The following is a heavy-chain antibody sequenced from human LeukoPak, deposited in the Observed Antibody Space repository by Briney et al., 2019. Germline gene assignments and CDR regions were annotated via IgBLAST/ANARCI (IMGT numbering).Heavy chain of an antibody. CDR1: GYTFTGYY. CDR3: ARTTGGVVVPAAIGYYYYYMDV. Sequence: ASVKVSCKASGYTFTGYYMHWVRQAPGQGLEWMGWINPNSGGTNYAQKFQGRVTITRDTSISPAYMELSRLRSDDTAVYYCARTTGGVVVPAAIGYYYYYMDVWGKGTTVTVSS. V-gene: IGHV1-2*02. D-gene: IGHD2-2*01. CDR2: INPNSGGT. J-gene: IGHJ6*03.